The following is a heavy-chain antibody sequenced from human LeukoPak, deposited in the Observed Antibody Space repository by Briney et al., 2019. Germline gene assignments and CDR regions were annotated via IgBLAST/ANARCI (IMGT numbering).Heavy chain of an antibody. CDR3: ARDWGYYDSSGYYSDDAFDI. V-gene: IGHV1-2*06. Sequence: GASVKVSCEASGYTFTGYYMHWVRQAPGQGLEWMGRINPNSGGTNYAQKFQGRVTMTRDTSISTAYMELSRLRSDDTAVYYCARDWGYYDSSGYYSDDAFDIWGQGTMVTVSS. CDR1: GYTFTGYY. D-gene: IGHD3-22*01. J-gene: IGHJ3*02. CDR2: INPNSGGT.